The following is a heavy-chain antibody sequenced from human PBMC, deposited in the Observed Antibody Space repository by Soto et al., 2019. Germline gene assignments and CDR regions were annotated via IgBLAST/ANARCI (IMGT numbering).Heavy chain of an antibody. CDR1: GGPFSGYY. D-gene: IGHD2-2*01. CDR3: ARGLTLGYCSGTSCYNWFDP. Sequence: QVQLQQWGAGLLKPSETLSLTCAGYGGPFSGYYWTWIRQPPGKGLEWIGEINHGGNANYNPSLKIRVTISVDTSKNQFSLRLTSVTAADTAVYYCARGLTLGYCSGTSCYNWFDPWGQGTLVTVSS. J-gene: IGHJ5*02. CDR2: INHGGNA. V-gene: IGHV4-34*01.